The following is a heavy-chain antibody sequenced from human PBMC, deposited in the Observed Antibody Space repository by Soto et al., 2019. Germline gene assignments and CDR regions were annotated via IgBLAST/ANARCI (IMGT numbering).Heavy chain of an antibody. V-gene: IGHV4-39*01. Sequence: SETLSLTCTVSGGSISSSSYYWGWIRQPPGKGLEWIGSIHYSGSTYYNPSLKSRVTISVDTSKNQFSLKLSSVTAADTAVYYCARHGPSIAFDYWGQGTLVTVSS. CDR3: ARHGPSIAFDY. J-gene: IGHJ4*02. CDR1: GGSISSSSYY. CDR2: IHYSGST. D-gene: IGHD6-6*01.